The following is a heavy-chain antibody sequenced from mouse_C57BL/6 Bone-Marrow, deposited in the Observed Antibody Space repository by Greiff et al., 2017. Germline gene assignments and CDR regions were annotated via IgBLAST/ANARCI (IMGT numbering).Heavy chain of an antibody. CDR2: IDPSDSYT. V-gene: IGHV1-50*01. Sequence: QVQLKQPGAELVKPGASVKLSCKASGYTFTSYWMQWVKQRPGQGLEWIGEIDPSDSYTNYNQKFKGKATLTVDTSSSTAYMQLSSLTSEDSAVYYCARPLYYYGSSYWGQGTTLTVSS. D-gene: IGHD1-1*01. J-gene: IGHJ2*01. CDR3: ARPLYYYGSSY. CDR1: GYTFTSYW.